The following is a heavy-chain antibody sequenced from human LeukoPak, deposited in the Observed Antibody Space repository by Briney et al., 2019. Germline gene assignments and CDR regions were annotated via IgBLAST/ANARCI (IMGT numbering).Heavy chain of an antibody. CDR3: AKDQLAIAVAGGGVFDY. V-gene: IGHV3-30*18. D-gene: IGHD6-19*01. Sequence: GGSLRLSCAASGFTFNSNGMHWVRQAPGKGLEWVAVISYDGNNKYYADSVKGRFTISRDNSKNTLYLQMNSLRAEDTAVYYCAKDQLAIAVAGGGVFDYWGQGTLVTVSS. CDR2: ISYDGNNK. CDR1: GFTFNSNG. J-gene: IGHJ4*02.